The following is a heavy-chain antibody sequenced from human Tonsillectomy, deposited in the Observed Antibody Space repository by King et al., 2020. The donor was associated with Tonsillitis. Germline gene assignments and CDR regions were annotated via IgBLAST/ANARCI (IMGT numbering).Heavy chain of an antibody. V-gene: IGHV3-13*05. CDR2: IGSAGDP. CDR1: GFTFSSYD. CDR3: ARGLGHWYFDL. J-gene: IGHJ2*01. Sequence: VQLVESGGGLVQPGGSLRLSCAASGFTFSSYDMHWVRQTTGKSLEWVSAIGSAGDPYYPGSVKGRFTIPRENAKNSLYLQMNSLSAGDTAVYYCARGLGHWYFDLWGRGTLVTVSS. D-gene: IGHD2-21*01.